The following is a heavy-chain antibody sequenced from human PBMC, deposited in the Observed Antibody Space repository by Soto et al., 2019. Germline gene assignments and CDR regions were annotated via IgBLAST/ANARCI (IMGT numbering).Heavy chain of an antibody. CDR2: ITWNSGNI. Sequence: EVQLVESGGGLVQPGRSLRLSCTASGFTFDDYAMHWVRQGPGKGPEWVSGITWNSGNIGYADSVKGRFTMSRDNAKNSLYLQMNSLRAEDTAFYYCAKDMRQYSSGWTYFDYWGQGTLVTVSS. J-gene: IGHJ4*02. CDR1: GFTFDDYA. CDR3: AKDMRQYSSGWTYFDY. V-gene: IGHV3-9*01. D-gene: IGHD6-19*01.